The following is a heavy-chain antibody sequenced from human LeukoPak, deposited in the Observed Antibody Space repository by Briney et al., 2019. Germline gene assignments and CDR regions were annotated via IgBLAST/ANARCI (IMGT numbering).Heavy chain of an antibody. Sequence: SETLSLTCTVSGGSISSSSYYWGWIRQPPGKGLEWIGSIYYSGSTYYNPSLKSRVTISVDRSKNQFSLKLNSVTAADTAVYYCARASDGSGSLLDYWGQGTLVTVSS. D-gene: IGHD3-10*01. CDR3: ARASDGSGSLLDY. CDR1: GGSISSSSYY. J-gene: IGHJ4*02. V-gene: IGHV4-39*07. CDR2: IYYSGST.